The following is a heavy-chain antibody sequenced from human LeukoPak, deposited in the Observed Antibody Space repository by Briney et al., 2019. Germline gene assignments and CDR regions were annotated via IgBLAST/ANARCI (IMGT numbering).Heavy chain of an antibody. CDR3: ARLEQLVLDY. V-gene: IGHV4-59*08. CDR1: GGSISNYY. Sequence: SETLSLTCTVSGGSISNYYWGWIRQSPGKGPEWIGWSYHRGSTSYNPSLKSRVAISVDTSKNQFSLKLSSVTAADTAVYYCARLEQLVLDYWGQGTLVTVSS. D-gene: IGHD6-6*01. CDR2: SYHRGST. J-gene: IGHJ4*02.